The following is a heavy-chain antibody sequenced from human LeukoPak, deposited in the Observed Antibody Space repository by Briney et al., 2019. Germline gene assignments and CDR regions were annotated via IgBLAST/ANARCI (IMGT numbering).Heavy chain of an antibody. V-gene: IGHV3-23*01. D-gene: IGHD3-10*01. CDR3: AKTRGSGPFDY. Sequence: GGTLRLSCAASGFIFSSYGMSWVRQAPRKGLEWVSAISGSGGSTYYADSVKGRFTISRDNSKNTLYLQMNNLRAEDTAVYYCAKTRGSGPFDYWGQGTLVTVSS. CDR2: ISGSGGST. CDR1: GFIFSSYG. J-gene: IGHJ4*02.